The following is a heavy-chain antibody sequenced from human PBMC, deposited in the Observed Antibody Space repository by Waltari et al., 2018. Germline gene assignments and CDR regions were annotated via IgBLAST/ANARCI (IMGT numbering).Heavy chain of an antibody. CDR2: VHQGGRS. CDR3: ASDRGRGLYLDS. D-gene: IGHD2-15*01. Sequence: QVHLLDSLAGLVKPSGTQCVTCTVPGDCIGNSFFWSWVRQSPGKGLEWVGQVHQGGRSNYNPSLESRVTVSMDTSKNQFSLRVTSVTAADTAIYYCASDRGRGLYLDSWGQGTLVTVSP. V-gene: IGHV4-4*02. J-gene: IGHJ4*02. CDR1: GDCIGNSFF.